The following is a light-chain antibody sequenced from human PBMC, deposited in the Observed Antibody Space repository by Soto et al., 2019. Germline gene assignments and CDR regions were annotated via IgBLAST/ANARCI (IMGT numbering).Light chain of an antibody. J-gene: IGLJ1*01. CDR3: SSYAGTNHPDV. V-gene: IGLV2-8*01. CDR2: EVS. CDR1: NSDVGAYNY. Sequence: QSVLTQPPSASGSPGQSVTISCTGTNSDVGAYNYVSWYQQHPGKAPKLMISEVSKRPSGVPDRFSGSKSGNTASLTVSGLQAEDEADYYCSSYAGTNHPDVFGTGTKLTVL.